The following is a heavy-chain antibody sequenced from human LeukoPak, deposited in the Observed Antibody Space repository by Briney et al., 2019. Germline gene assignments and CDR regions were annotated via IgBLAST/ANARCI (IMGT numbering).Heavy chain of an antibody. CDR3: AKELRSHTGWPFDY. J-gene: IGHJ4*02. Sequence: PGGSLRLSCAASGFTFRSYTMSWVRQAPGGGLEWVSAIDGLGYSTYYVDSVNGRFTISRDNSQNTLYLEMNSLTAEDMAVYYCAKELRSHTGWPFDYWGQGALVTVSS. CDR2: IDGLGYST. CDR1: GFTFRSYT. V-gene: IGHV3-23*01. D-gene: IGHD6-19*01.